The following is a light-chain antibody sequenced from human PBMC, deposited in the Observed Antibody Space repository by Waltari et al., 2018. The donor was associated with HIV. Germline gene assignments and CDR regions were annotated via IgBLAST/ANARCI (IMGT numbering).Light chain of an antibody. CDR1: QSLLHSNGYNY. CDR3: MQALQTPLT. V-gene: IGKV2-28*01. J-gene: IGKJ4*01. CDR2: SGS. Sequence: DIVMTQSPLSLPVTPGEPASISCRSSQSLLHSNGYNYLDWYLQKPGQSPQLLINSGSNRASGVPDRFSGGGSGTNFTLKISSVEAEDVGVYYCMQALQTPLTFGGGTKVEI.